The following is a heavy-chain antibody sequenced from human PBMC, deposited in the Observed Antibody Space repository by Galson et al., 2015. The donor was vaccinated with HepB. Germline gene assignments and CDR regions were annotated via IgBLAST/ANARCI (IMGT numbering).Heavy chain of an antibody. V-gene: IGHV3-7*03. D-gene: IGHD3-10*01. CDR2: IKQDGSEK. J-gene: IGHJ6*02. Sequence: SLRLSCAASGFTFSSYWMSWVRQAPGKGLEWVANIKQDGSEKYYVDSVKGRFIISRDNAKNSLYLQMNSLRAEDTAVYYCAKSITMVRGPYYGMDVWGQGTTVTVSS. CDR3: AKSITMVRGPYYGMDV. CDR1: GFTFSSYW.